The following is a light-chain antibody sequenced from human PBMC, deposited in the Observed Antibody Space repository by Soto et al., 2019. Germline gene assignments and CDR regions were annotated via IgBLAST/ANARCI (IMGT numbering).Light chain of an antibody. Sequence: HSALTQAPSSSGTPGQRVTISCSGSSSNIGSNYVYWYQQLPGTAPKLLIYRNNQRPSGVPDRFSGSKSGTSASLAISGLRSEDEADYYCAAWDDSLSGSYVFGTGTRSPS. CDR3: AAWDDSLSGSYV. CDR1: SSNIGSNY. J-gene: IGLJ1*01. CDR2: RNN. V-gene: IGLV1-47*01.